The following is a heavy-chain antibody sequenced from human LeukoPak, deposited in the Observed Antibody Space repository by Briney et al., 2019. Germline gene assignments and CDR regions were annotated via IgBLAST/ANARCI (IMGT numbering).Heavy chain of an antibody. V-gene: IGHV4-39*07. J-gene: IGHJ4*02. CDR2: IYYSGST. CDR3: ARERETDGFDY. Sequence: PGGSLRLSCAASGFTFSSYEMNWVRQPPGKGLEWIGSIYYSGSTYYNPSLKSRVTISVDTSKNQFSLKLSSVTAADTAVYYCARERETDGFDYWGQGTLVTVSS. CDR1: GFTFSSYE. D-gene: IGHD1-26*01.